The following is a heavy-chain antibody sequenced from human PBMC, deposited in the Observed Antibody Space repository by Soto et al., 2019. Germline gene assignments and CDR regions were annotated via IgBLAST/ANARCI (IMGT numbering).Heavy chain of an antibody. Sequence: GGSLRLSCAASGFTFSSYGMHWVRQAPGKGLEWVAVISYDGSNKYYADSVKGRFTISRDNSKNTLYLQMNSLRAEDTAVYYCAKDRGFGYSGYDSGYFDYWGQGTLVTVSS. J-gene: IGHJ4*02. D-gene: IGHD5-12*01. CDR2: ISYDGSNK. CDR3: AKDRGFGYSGYDSGYFDY. CDR1: GFTFSSYG. V-gene: IGHV3-30*18.